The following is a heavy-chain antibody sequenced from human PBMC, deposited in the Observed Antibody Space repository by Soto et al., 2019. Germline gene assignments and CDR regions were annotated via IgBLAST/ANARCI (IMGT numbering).Heavy chain of an antibody. V-gene: IGHV3-23*01. J-gene: IGHJ4*02. CDR2: ISGGGGGK. D-gene: IGHD3-22*01. CDR1: GFTFDNFA. Sequence: GGSLRLSCTTSGFTFDNFAMSWVRQAPGRGLEWVSAISGGGGGKYYADFVKGRFIISRDNSKNTVYLQLNGLRTEDTAVYYCAKDVHYDSSGGLDYWGQGTLVTVSS. CDR3: AKDVHYDSSGGLDY.